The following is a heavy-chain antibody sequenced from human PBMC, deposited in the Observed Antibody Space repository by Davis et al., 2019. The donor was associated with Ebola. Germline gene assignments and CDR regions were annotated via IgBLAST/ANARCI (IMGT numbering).Heavy chain of an antibody. J-gene: IGHJ6*03. CDR3: ARGRRGYSRGPYYFNYYMDV. CDR1: GFTLSDYY. V-gene: IGHV3-11*04. CDR2: ISSSGSTI. D-gene: IGHD5-18*01. Sequence: GESLKISCAASGFTLSDYYMSWIRQAPGKGLEWVAFISSSGSTIYYADSVKGRFTISRDNAKNSLYLQMNSLRAEDTAVYYCARGRRGYSRGPYYFNYYMDVWGKGTTVTVSS.